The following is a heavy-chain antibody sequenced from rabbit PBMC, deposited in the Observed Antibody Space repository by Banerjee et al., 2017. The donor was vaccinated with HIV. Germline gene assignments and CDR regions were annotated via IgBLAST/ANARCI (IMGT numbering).Heavy chain of an antibody. J-gene: IGHJ4*01. CDR2: INVVTGKA. CDR1: GFSFSNKAV. V-gene: IGHV1S45*01. Sequence: ESGGGLVKPAGSLKLSCTASGFSFSNKAVMCWVRQAPGKGLEWIACINVVTGKAVYASWAKGRFTFSKTSSTTVTLQMTSLTAADTATYFCARGSATMTMVITGFYLGLWGPGTLVTVS. CDR3: ARGSATMTMVITGFYLGL. D-gene: IGHD2-1*01.